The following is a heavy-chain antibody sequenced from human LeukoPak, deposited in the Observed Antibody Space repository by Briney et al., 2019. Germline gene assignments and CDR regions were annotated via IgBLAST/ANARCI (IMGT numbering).Heavy chain of an antibody. D-gene: IGHD6-19*01. CDR2: IIPILGIA. Sequence: SVKVSCKASGGTFSSYAISWVRQAPGQGLEWMGRIIPILGIANYAQKFQGRVTITADKSTSTAYMELSSLRSEDTAVYYCASTLAVAGTWVWFDPWGQGTLVTVSS. V-gene: IGHV1-69*04. CDR1: GGTFSSYA. CDR3: ASTLAVAGTWVWFDP. J-gene: IGHJ5*02.